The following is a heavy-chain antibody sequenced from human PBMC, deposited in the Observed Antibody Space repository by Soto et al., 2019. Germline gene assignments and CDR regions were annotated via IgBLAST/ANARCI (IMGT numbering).Heavy chain of an antibody. D-gene: IGHD3-16*01. J-gene: IGHJ5*02. V-gene: IGHV1-69*02. CDR3: ARGLLGERSNCFDP. CDR1: GGTFSSYT. Sequence: GASVKVSCKASGGTFSSYTISWVRQAPGQGLEWMGRIIPILGIANYAQKFQGRVTITADKSTSTAYMELSSLRSEDTAVYYCARGLLGERSNCFDPWGQGTLVTVSS. CDR2: IIPILGIA.